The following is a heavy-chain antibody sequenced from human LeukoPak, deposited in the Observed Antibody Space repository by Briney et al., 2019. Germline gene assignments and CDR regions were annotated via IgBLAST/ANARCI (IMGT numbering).Heavy chain of an antibody. CDR2: IYSGGST. CDR1: GFTVNSNY. D-gene: IGHD6-6*01. Sequence: HPGGSLRLSCAASGFTVNSNYMSWVRQAPGKGLEWVSVIYSGGSTFYADSVKGRFTISRDNSKNTLYLQMNSLRAEDTAVYYCAGEHIAAQNYWGQGTLVTVSS. CDR3: AGEHIAAQNY. J-gene: IGHJ4*02. V-gene: IGHV3-53*01.